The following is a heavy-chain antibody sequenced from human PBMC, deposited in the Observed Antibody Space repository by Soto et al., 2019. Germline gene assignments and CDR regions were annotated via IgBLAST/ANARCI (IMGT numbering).Heavy chain of an antibody. J-gene: IGHJ4*02. CDR1: GGSFSSGGYY. Sequence: QLQLQESGPGLVKPSQTLSLACTVSGGSFSSGGYYWSWIRQLPGKVLEWIGYIYYSGSTYYNPSLKSRFPISLDTSKNQFSLKLSSVTAADTAVYYCARATSFSGHHGYWGQGTLVTVSS. CDR3: ARATSFSGHHGY. D-gene: IGHD2-8*02. CDR2: IYYSGST. V-gene: IGHV4-31*03.